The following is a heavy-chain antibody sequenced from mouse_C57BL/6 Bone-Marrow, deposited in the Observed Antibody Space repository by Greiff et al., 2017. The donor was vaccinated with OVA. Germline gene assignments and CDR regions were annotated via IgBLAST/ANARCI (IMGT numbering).Heavy chain of an antibody. CDR3: ANLYYGSSYGYFDV. CDR1: GFSLTSYG. D-gene: IGHD1-1*01. CDR2: IWGDGST. V-gene: IGHV2-3*01. J-gene: IGHJ1*03. Sequence: VMLVESGPGLVAPSQSLSITCTVSGFSLTSYGVSWVRQPPGKGLEWLGVIWGDGSTNYHSALISRLSISNDNSNTQVFLKLNSLHTDDTATSYCANLYYGSSYGYFDVWGTGTTVTVSS.